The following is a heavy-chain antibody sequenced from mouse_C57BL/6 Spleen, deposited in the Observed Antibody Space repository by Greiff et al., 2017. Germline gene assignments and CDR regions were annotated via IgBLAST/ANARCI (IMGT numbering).Heavy chain of an antibody. CDR3: ASGRDWFAY. D-gene: IGHD4-1*01. CDR2: ISRGSSTI. Sequence: EVQGVESGGGLVKPGASLKLSCAASGFTFSDYGMHWVRQAPEQGLEWVAYISRGSSTIYYADTVKGQSTISGDKANNTVFLQLTRLRSEDTAMYYCASGRDWFAYWGQGTLVTVSA. V-gene: IGHV5-17*01. CDR1: GFTFSDYG. J-gene: IGHJ3*01.